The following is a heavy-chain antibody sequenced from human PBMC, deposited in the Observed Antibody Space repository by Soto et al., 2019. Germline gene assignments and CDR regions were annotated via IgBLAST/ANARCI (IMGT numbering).Heavy chain of an antibody. CDR2: IKSKTAGGTT. CDR1: GFTFSNAW. J-gene: IGHJ4*02. Sequence: GGSLRLSCAASGFTFSNAWMNWVRQAPGKGLEWVGRIKSKTAGGTTDYGAPVKGRFIVSRDDSKNMVFLQMNSLKTEDTAVYYCATQGFSCEISYWGQGTLVTVSS. CDR3: ATQGFSCEISY. V-gene: IGHV3-15*01. D-gene: IGHD2-15*01.